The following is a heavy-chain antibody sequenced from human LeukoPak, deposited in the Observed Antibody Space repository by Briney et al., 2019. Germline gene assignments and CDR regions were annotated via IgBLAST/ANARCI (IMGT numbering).Heavy chain of an antibody. D-gene: IGHD4-23*01. CDR1: GFTLSSYA. CDR2: ISGSGAST. Sequence: GGSLRLSCAASGFTLSSYAMSWVRQAPGKGLEWVSAISGSGASTYYADSVKGRFTISRDNSKNTLYLQMNSLRAEDTAVYYCAKSGNNYYYSYMDVWGKGTTVTVSS. V-gene: IGHV3-23*01. J-gene: IGHJ6*03. CDR3: AKSGNNYYYSYMDV.